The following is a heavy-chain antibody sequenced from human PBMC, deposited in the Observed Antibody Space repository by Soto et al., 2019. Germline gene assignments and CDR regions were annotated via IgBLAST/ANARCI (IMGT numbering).Heavy chain of an antibody. CDR2: ISYDGSNK. V-gene: IGHV3-30*18. CDR3: AKDETPGGDY. D-gene: IGHD1-26*01. Sequence: QVQLVESGGGVVQPGRSLRLSCAASGFTFSSYGMHWVRQAPGKGLEWVAVISYDGSNKYYADSVKGRFTISRDNSKNTLDLQMTGLRAEDTAVYYCAKDETPGGDYWGQGTLVTVSS. CDR1: GFTFSSYG. J-gene: IGHJ4*02.